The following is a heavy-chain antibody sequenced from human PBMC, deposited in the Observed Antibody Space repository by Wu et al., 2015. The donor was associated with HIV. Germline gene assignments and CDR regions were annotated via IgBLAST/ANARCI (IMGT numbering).Heavy chain of an antibody. CDR3: ARVITWRNFGSFYDH. CDR2: MSPKSGNT. V-gene: IGHV1-8*01. D-gene: IGHD1-26*01. CDR1: GYTFSNYD. Sequence: QVQLVQSGAEVKKPGASVKVSCKASGYTFSNYDINWVRQATGQGLEWMGWMSPKSGNTGFAQKFQDRVAMTRNTSINTAYLDLGYLKSEDTAVYYCARVITWRNFGSFYDHWGQGALVTVSS. J-gene: IGHJ5*02.